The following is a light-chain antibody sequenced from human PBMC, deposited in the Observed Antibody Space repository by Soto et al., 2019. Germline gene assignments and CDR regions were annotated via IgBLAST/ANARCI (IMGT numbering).Light chain of an antibody. J-gene: IGKJ1*01. CDR3: QQYNNWPRT. Sequence: EIVMTQSPATLSVSPGERATISCRASQSVSSNLAWYQQRPGQAPRLLIYGASTRATGIPARFSGSGSGTEFTLTISGLQSEDFALYHCQQYNNWPRTFGQGTKVEI. CDR1: QSVSSN. V-gene: IGKV3-15*01. CDR2: GAS.